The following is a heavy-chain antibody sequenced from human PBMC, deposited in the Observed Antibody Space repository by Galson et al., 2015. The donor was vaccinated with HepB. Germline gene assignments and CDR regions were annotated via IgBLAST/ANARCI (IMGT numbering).Heavy chain of an antibody. CDR2: ITGSTSTT. Sequence: SLRLSCAASGFTFSTYAMTWVRQAPGKGLEWVSAITGSTSTTYYADSVKGRFTISRDNSKNTLYLQMNSLRVEDTALYYCAKGRWWELPLDYWGQGTLVTVSS. CDR3: AKGRWWELPLDY. D-gene: IGHD2-15*01. CDR1: GFTFSTYA. V-gene: IGHV3-23*01. J-gene: IGHJ4*02.